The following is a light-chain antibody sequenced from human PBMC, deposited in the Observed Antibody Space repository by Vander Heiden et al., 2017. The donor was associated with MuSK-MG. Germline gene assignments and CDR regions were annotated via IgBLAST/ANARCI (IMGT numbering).Light chain of an antibody. J-gene: IGKJ1*01. CDR3: QEYGLLART. CDR1: QSVRSNF. V-gene: IGKV3-20*01. Sequence: EIVLTQSPGTLSLSPGERATLSCRASQSVRSNFLAWYQQRPGQAPRLLIYGASSRATGIPDRFSGSGSGTDFTLTMSRLEPDDFAVYYCQEYGLLARTLGQGTKVEIK. CDR2: GAS.